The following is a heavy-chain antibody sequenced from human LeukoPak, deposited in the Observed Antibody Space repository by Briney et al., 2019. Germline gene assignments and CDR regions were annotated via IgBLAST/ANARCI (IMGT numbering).Heavy chain of an antibody. J-gene: IGHJ4*02. D-gene: IGHD2-2*01. CDR3: ARDRVNIVVNPPAMPYYFDY. V-gene: IGHV1-69*13. CDR2: IIPMFGTA. Sequence: SVKVSCKASGYTFTNYAVSWLRQAPGQGLEWMGGIIPMFGTANYAKKSQGRVTITADESTSTAYMELSSLRSEDTATYYCARDRVNIVVNPPAMPYYFDYWGQGTLITVSS. CDR1: GYTFTNYA.